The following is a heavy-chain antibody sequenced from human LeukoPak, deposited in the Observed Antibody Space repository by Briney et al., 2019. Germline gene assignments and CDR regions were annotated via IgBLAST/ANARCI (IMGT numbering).Heavy chain of an antibody. CDR3: ARDPGEYSGYDFAFDI. CDR2: IWYDGNNK. V-gene: IGHV3-33*01. Sequence: PGGSLTLTCAASGFTFNSYGIHWVRQAPGKGLEWVAVIWYDGNNKYYADSVKGRFTISRDSSKNTMYLQMNSLRAEDTAVYYCARDPGEYSGYDFAFDIWGQGTMVTVSS. D-gene: IGHD5-12*01. CDR1: GFTFNSYG. J-gene: IGHJ3*02.